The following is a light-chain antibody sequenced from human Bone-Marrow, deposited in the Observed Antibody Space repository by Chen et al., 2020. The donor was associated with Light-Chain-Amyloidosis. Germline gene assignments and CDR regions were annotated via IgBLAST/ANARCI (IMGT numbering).Light chain of an antibody. CDR1: DLPTKY. CDR3: QSADSSGTYEVI. CDR2: RDT. V-gene: IGLV3-25*03. J-gene: IGLJ2*01. Sequence: YELTQPPSVSVSPGQTARFTCSGDDLPTKYAYWYQQKPGQAPVLVIHRDTERPSGISERFSGSSSGTTATLTISGVQAEDEADYHCQSADSSGTYEVIFGGGTKLTVL.